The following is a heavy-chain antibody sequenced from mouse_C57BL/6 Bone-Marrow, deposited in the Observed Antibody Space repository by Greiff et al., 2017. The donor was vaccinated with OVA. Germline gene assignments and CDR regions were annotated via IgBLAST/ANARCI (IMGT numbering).Heavy chain of an antibody. CDR3: ALIYYAYFDY. Sequence: EVLLVESGAELVKPGASVKLSCTASGFNIKDYYMHWVKQRTEQGLEWIGRIDPEAGEPKSSPKFQGKATITADTYSNTGCLQLSSLTSEDTAVYYCALIYYAYFDYWGQGTTLTVSS. CDR2: IDPEAGEP. CDR1: GFNIKDYY. D-gene: IGHD2-1*01. J-gene: IGHJ2*01. V-gene: IGHV14-2*01.